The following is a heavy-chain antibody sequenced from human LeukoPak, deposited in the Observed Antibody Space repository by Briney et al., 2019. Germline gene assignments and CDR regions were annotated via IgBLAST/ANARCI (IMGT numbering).Heavy chain of an antibody. D-gene: IGHD6-6*01. CDR3: ARTEYSSSSDFDY. V-gene: IGHV1-2*06. CDR1: GYTFTGYY. CDR2: INPNSGGT. J-gene: IGHJ4*02. Sequence: ASVKVSCKASGYTFTGYYMHWVRQAPGQGLEWMGRINPNSGGTNYAQKFQGRVTMTRATSISTAYMELSRLRSDDTAVYYCARTEYSSSSDFDYWGQGTLVTVS.